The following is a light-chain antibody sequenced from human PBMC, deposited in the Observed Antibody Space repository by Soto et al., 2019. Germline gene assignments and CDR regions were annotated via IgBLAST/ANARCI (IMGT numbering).Light chain of an antibody. CDR2: DAS. V-gene: IGKV3-11*01. J-gene: IGKJ4*01. Sequence: EIVLTQSPATLSLSPGERATLSCRASQGVRSYLAWYQQKPGQAPRLLIYDASNRATGVPARFSGSGSGTDFTLSISSLEPEDCAVYYCLERSNWPLLTFGGGTKWIS. CDR3: LERSNWPLLT. CDR1: QGVRSY.